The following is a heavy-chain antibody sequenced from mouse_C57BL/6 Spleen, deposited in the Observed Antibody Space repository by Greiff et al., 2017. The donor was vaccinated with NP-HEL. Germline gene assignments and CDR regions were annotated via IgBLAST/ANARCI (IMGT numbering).Heavy chain of an antibody. CDR2: IWGGGST. CDR1: GFSLTSYG. V-gene: IGHV2-9*01. Sequence: LQLQQSGPGLVAPSQSLSITCTVSGFSLTSYGVDWVRQPPGKGLEWLGVIWGGGSTNYNSALMSRLSISKDNSKSQVFLKMNSLQTDDTAMYYCAKHGGMTYDVDWYFDVWGTGTTVTVSS. D-gene: IGHD2-12*01. J-gene: IGHJ1*03. CDR3: AKHGGMTYDVDWYFDV.